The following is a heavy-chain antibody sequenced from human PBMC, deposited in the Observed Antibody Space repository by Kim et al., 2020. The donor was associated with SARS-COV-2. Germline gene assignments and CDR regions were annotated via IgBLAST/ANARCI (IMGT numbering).Heavy chain of an antibody. CDR2: ISSSSDST. V-gene: IGHV3-9*01. Sequence: GGSLRLSCTVSGFTFSDYAMHWVRQTLGKGLQWVSSISSSSDSTVYSDSVKGRFTISRDHANNSLYLQMNSLRPDDTAFYYCAKGRSASMAAAANYWGQGTLVTVSS. D-gene: IGHD6-13*01. CDR1: GFTFSDYA. J-gene: IGHJ4*02. CDR3: AKGRSASMAAAANY.